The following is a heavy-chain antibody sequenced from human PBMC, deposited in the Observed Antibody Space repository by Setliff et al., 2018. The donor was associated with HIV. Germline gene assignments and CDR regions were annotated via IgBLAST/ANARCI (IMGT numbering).Heavy chain of an antibody. V-gene: IGHV1-18*01. Sequence: ASVKVSCKASGYTFTSYGISWVRQAPGQGLEWMGWVSAYNGNTNYAQKLQGRVTMTTDTSTSTAYMELRSLRSDDTAIYYCARGSEDNVWFDPWGQGTLVTVSS. D-gene: IGHD3-10*01. CDR2: VSAYNGNT. J-gene: IGHJ5*02. CDR1: GYTFTSYG. CDR3: ARGSEDNVWFDP.